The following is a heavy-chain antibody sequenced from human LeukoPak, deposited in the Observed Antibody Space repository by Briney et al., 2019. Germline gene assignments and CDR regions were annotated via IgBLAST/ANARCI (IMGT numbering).Heavy chain of an antibody. CDR2: INPNSGGT. V-gene: IGHV1-2*02. CDR1: GYTFTGYY. J-gene: IGHJ5*02. CDR3: ARDTMVRGVIIKREYTTGFGP. D-gene: IGHD3-10*01. Sequence: ASVKVSCKASGYTFTGYYMHWVRQAPGQGLEWMGWINPNSGGTNYAQKFQGRVTMTRDTSISTAYMELSRLRFDDTAVYYCARDTMVRGVIIKREYTTGFGPWGQGTLVTVSS.